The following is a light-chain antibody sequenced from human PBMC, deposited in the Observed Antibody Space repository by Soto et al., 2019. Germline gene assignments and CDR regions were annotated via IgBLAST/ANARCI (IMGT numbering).Light chain of an antibody. CDR1: QSINSRY. V-gene: IGKV3-20*01. J-gene: IGKJ3*01. CDR2: GAS. Sequence: EIVLTRSPGTLSLSPGERATLSCRASQSINSRYLAWYQQKPGQAPRLLIYGASSRATGIPDRFSGSGSGTDFTLTISRLEPEDFAVYYWQQFRSSPGFTFGPGTKVDIK. CDR3: QQFRSSPGFT.